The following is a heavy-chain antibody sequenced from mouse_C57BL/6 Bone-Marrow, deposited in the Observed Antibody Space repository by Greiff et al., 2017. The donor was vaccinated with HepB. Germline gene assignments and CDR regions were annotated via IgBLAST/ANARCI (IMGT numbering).Heavy chain of an antibody. V-gene: IGHV6-6*01. CDR2: IRNKANNHAT. CDR1: GFTFSDAW. D-gene: IGHD1-1*01. J-gene: IGHJ4*01. Sequence: EVKVEESGGGLVQPGGSMKLSCAASGFTFSDAWMDWVRQSPEKGLEWVAEIRNKANNHATYYAESVKGRFTIARDDSKSSVYLQMNSLSAEDTGIYYCTRPSYGSSYVPTMDYWGQGTSVTVSS. CDR3: TRPSYGSSYVPTMDY.